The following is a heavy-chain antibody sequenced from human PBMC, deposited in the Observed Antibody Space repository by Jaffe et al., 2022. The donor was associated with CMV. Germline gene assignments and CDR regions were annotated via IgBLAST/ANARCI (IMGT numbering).Heavy chain of an antibody. Sequence: EVQLVESGGGLVKPGGSLRLSCAASGFTFSNAWMSWVRQAPGKGLEWVGRIKSKTDGGTTDYAAPVKGRFTISRDDSKNTLYLQMNSLKTEDTAVYYCTTDTYYYDSSGYYYDLFDYWGQGTLVTVSS. CDR3: TTDTYYYDSSGYYYDLFDY. CDR2: IKSKTDGGTT. V-gene: IGHV3-15*01. J-gene: IGHJ4*02. CDR1: GFTFSNAW. D-gene: IGHD3-22*01.